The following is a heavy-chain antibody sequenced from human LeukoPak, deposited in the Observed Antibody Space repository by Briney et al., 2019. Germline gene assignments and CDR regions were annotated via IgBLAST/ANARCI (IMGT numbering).Heavy chain of an antibody. CDR1: GFTFGSYA. V-gene: IGHV3-30*03. J-gene: IGHJ3*02. CDR2: ISFDESNK. D-gene: IGHD1-1*01. CDR3: ATELRIGATGYLFAFDI. Sequence: GGSLRLSCAASGFTFGSYAMHWVRQAPGKGLEWVALISFDESNKYYADSVKGRFTISRDNYKNTLYLQMNSLRVEDTAVYYCATELRIGATGYLFAFDIWGQGTMVTVSS.